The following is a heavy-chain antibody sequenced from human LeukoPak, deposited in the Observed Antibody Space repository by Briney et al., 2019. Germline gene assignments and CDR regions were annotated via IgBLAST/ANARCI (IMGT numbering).Heavy chain of an antibody. D-gene: IGHD5-12*01. V-gene: IGHV3-30*02. CDR1: GFTFSSSG. CDR2: ISYDGSNR. CDR3: AKETRGSYSDY. Sequence: GGSLRLSCAASGFTFSSSGMHWVRQAPGKGLEWVAFISYDGSNRYYADSVKDRFTISRDNSKNTLYLQMNSLRAEDTAVYYCAKETRGSYSDYWGQGTLVTVSS. J-gene: IGHJ4*02.